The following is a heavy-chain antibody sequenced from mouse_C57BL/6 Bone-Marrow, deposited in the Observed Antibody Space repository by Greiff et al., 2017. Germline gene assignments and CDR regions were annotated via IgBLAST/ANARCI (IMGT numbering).Heavy chain of an antibody. CDR2: INSDGGST. Sequence: VQLQQSGGGLVQPGESLKLSCESNEYEFPSHDMSWVRKTPEKRLELVAAINSDGGSTYYPDTMERRFIISRATPTKTLYLQMSSLRSEDTALYYCARHGYYYGSSFWYFDVWGTGTTVTVSS. V-gene: IGHV5-2*01. D-gene: IGHD1-1*01. CDR1: EYEFPSHD. J-gene: IGHJ1*03. CDR3: ARHGYYYGSSFWYFDV.